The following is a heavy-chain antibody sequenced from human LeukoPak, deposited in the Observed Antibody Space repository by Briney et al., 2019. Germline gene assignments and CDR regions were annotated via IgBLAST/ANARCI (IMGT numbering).Heavy chain of an antibody. J-gene: IGHJ4*02. CDR3: AKTYYYDSSGYYYVFDY. D-gene: IGHD3-22*01. Sequence: GGSLRLSCAASGFTFSSYAMSWVRQAPGKGLEWVSAISGSAGSTYYADSVKGRFTISRDNSKNTLYLQMNSLRAEDTAIYYCAKTYYYDSSGYYYVFDYRGQGTLVTVSS. V-gene: IGHV3-23*01. CDR1: GFTFSSYA. CDR2: ISGSAGST.